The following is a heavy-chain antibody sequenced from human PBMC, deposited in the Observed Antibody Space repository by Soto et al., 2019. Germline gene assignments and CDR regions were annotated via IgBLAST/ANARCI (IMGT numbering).Heavy chain of an antibody. CDR1: GASISDTTYY. Sequence: PSETLSLTCTVSGASISDTTYYWGWIRQPPGKGLEWIGIIYYRGNTYYNPSLRSRVTVSIVTSKNQVSLKLSSVTAADTAVYYCARPFRSGYYYAFGIWGRGTLVTVSS. D-gene: IGHD3-3*01. CDR2: IYYRGNT. J-gene: IGHJ3*02. CDR3: ARPFRSGYYYAFGI. V-gene: IGHV4-39*01.